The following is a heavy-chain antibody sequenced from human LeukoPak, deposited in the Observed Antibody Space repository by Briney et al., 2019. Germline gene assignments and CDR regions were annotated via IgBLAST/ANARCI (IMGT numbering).Heavy chain of an antibody. Sequence: GGSLRFSCAASGFTFSTYAMTWVRQAQGKGLESVSVISRSGSSTHYADSVKGRFTISRDNSKNTLYLQMNSLRVEDTAVYYCARGRPHGNDYWGQGTLVTVSS. CDR3: ARGRPHGNDY. J-gene: IGHJ4*02. V-gene: IGHV3-23*01. D-gene: IGHD4-23*01. CDR1: GFTFSTYA. CDR2: ISRSGSST.